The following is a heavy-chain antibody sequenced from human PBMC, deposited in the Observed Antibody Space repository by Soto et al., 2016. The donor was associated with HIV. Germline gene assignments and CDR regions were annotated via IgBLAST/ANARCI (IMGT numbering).Heavy chain of an antibody. J-gene: IGHJ6*02. Sequence: EVQLVNSGGGLVQPGGSLRLSCVASGFTFSSYTMHWVRQAPGKGLEYVSVISTNGDTAYYVSSVKGRFTISRDNSKNTLYLQMGSLRAEDTAVYYCARGPLGVRGILGYNYYGLDVWGQGTTVTVSS. D-gene: IGHD3-10*01. CDR2: ISTNGDTA. CDR3: ARGPLGVRGILGYNYYGLDV. V-gene: IGHV3-64*01. CDR1: GFTFSSYT.